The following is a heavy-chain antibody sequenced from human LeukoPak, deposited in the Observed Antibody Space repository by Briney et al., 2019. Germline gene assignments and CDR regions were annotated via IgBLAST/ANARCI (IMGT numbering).Heavy chain of an antibody. V-gene: IGHV6-1*01. CDR2: TYYRSKWYN. CDR1: RDSASSNSAA. Sequence: SQTLSLTSAISRDSASSNSAAWNWIRQSPSRGREWLGRTYYRSKWYNDYAVSVKSRITINPDTSKNQFSLQPNSVTPEDTAVYYCARVGFYDSSGYLHYYFDYWGQGTLVTVSS. CDR3: ARVGFYDSSGYLHYYFDY. J-gene: IGHJ4*02. D-gene: IGHD3-22*01.